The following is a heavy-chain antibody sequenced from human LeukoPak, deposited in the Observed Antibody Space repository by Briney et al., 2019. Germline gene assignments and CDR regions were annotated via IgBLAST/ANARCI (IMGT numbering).Heavy chain of an antibody. J-gene: IGHJ2*01. CDR2: IGTAGDT. D-gene: IGHD3-16*01. CDR3: VRERLGAKKRVVNYDFDL. CDR1: GFTFSTYD. Sequence: GGSLGLSCAASGFTFSTYDMHWVRQVTGKGLEWVSAIGTAGDTYYTDSVKGRFTISRDNAKNSLYLQMTSLSAGDTAVYYCVRERLGAKKRVVNYDFDLWGRGNLVTVSS. V-gene: IGHV3-13*01.